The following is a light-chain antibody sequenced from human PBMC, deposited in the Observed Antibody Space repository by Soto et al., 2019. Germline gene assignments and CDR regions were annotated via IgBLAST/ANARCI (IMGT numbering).Light chain of an antibody. CDR1: SSNIGSNT. J-gene: IGLJ2*01. V-gene: IGLV1-44*01. CDR2: SNN. Sequence: QSVLTQPPSASGTPGQRVTISCSGSSSNIGSNTVNWYQQLPGTAPKLLIYSNNQRPSGVPDRFSGSKSGTSGSLAISGLQSEDERDYYCAAWDDSLNGPVFGGGTKLTVL. CDR3: AAWDDSLNGPV.